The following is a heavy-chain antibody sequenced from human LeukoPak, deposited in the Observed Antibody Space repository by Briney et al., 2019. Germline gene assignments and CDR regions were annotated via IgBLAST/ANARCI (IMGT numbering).Heavy chain of an antibody. J-gene: IGHJ3*02. V-gene: IGHV3-30*02. CDR3: AKDHVAGAFDI. Sequence: PGGSLRLSCAASGFTFSSYGMQWVRQAPGKGLEWVAFIRSDGSNKYYADSVKGRFTISRDNSKNTLYLQMNSLRAEDTAVYYCAKDHVAGAFDIWGQGTMVTVSS. CDR1: GFTFSSYG. D-gene: IGHD5-12*01. CDR2: IRSDGSNK.